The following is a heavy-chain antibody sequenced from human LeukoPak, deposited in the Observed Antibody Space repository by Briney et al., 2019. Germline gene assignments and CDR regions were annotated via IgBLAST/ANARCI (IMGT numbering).Heavy chain of an antibody. CDR2: ISRSSGYI. Sequence: GGSLRLSCAASGFTFSSYTMNWVRQAPGKGLEWVSSISRSSGYIYYADSVKGRFTISRDTAKNSLYLQMNSLRAEDTAVYYCARDSYCSGGSCYPPYYFDSWGQGTLVTVSS. CDR3: ARDSYCSGGSCYPPYYFDS. CDR1: GFTFSSYT. J-gene: IGHJ4*02. V-gene: IGHV3-21*01. D-gene: IGHD2-15*01.